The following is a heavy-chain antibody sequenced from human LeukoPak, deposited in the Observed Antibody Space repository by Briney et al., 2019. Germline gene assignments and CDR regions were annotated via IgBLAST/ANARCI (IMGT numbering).Heavy chain of an antibody. CDR3: ARGGVDYYGSGTYYLMYYFDY. CDR2: IRSDGSNK. CDR1: GFTFSSYG. D-gene: IGHD3-10*01. V-gene: IGHV3-30*02. Sequence: AGESLRLSCAASGFTFSSYGMHWVRQAPGKGLEWVTFIRSDGSNKYYADPVKGRFTISRDDPHNTLYLQMNSLRAEDTAVYFCARGGVDYYGSGTYYLMYYFDYWGQGALVTVSS. J-gene: IGHJ4*02.